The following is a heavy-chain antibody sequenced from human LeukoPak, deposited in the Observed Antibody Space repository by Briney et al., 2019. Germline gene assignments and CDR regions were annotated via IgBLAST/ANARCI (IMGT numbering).Heavy chain of an antibody. CDR3: ASENSIAVAGTKDYYYGMDV. J-gene: IGHJ6*02. CDR2: IYSGGST. CDR1: GFTVSSNY. V-gene: IGHV3-66*01. Sequence: GGSLRLSCAASGFTVSSNYMSWVRQAPGKGLEWVSVIYSGGSTYYADSVKGRFTISRDNSKNTLYLQMNSLRAKDTAVYYCASENSIAVAGTKDYYYGMDVWGQGTTVTVSS. D-gene: IGHD6-19*01.